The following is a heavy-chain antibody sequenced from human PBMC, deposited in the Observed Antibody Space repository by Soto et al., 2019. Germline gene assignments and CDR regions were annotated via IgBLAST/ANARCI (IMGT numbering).Heavy chain of an antibody. CDR3: AASGFWSGYYMNRWFDP. V-gene: IGHV4-61*01. Sequence: PSETLSLTCTVSGGSVRSGSYYWSGIRQPPGKGLEWIGYIYSSGSTNYNPSLKSRVTISVDTYKNQFSLKLSSVTAEDTAVYSCAASGFWSGYYMNRWFDPWGKVTRVAVSS. CDR2: IYSSGST. CDR1: GGSVRSGSYY. J-gene: IGHJ5*02. D-gene: IGHD3-3*01.